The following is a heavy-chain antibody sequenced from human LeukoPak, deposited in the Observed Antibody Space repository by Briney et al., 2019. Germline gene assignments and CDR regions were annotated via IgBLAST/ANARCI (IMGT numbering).Heavy chain of an antibody. CDR3: ARDRAYSSDYYYYYYMDV. J-gene: IGHJ6*03. CDR2: IYTRRST. V-gene: IGHV4-61*02. D-gene: IGHD6-19*01. Sequence: SQTLSLTCTVSGGSISSGSYYWSWLRQPAGKGLEWIGRIYTRRSTHYKPSLKNRVSISVDTSKNQFSLKLSSVTAADTAVYYCARDRAYSSDYYYYYYMDVWGKGTTVTVSS. CDR1: GGSISSGSYY.